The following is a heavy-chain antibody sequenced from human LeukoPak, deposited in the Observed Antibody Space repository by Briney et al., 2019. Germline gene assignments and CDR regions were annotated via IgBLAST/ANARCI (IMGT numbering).Heavy chain of an antibody. CDR2: IKQDGSEK. CDR1: GFSFSTYW. J-gene: IGHJ4*02. Sequence: PGGSLRLSCETSGFSFSTYWMAWVRQPPGKGLEWVANIKQDGSEKYYVDSVKGRFTISRDNAKNSLYLQMNSLRAEDTAVYYCAILGDSSSWGDYFDYWGQGTLVTVSS. V-gene: IGHV3-7*01. D-gene: IGHD6-13*01. CDR3: AILGDSSSWGDYFDY.